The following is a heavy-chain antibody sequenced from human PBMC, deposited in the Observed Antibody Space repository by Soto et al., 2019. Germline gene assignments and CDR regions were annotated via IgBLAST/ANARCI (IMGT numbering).Heavy chain of an antibody. CDR2: IRSKAYGGTT. Sequence: PGGSLRLSCTASGFTFGDYSMSWFRQAPGKGLEWVVFIRSKAYGGTTEYAASVKGRFTISRDDSKSIAYLQMNSLKTEDTAVFYCTRYRVPYSSGSHNFDYWGQGTLVTVSS. V-gene: IGHV3-49*03. CDR1: GFTFGDYS. D-gene: IGHD6-19*01. CDR3: TRYRVPYSSGSHNFDY. J-gene: IGHJ4*02.